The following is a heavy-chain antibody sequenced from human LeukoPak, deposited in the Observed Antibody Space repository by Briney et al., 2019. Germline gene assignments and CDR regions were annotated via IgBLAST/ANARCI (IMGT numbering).Heavy chain of an antibody. CDR2: INPNTGVK. D-gene: IGHD4-17*01. V-gene: IGHV1-2*02. J-gene: IGHJ5*02. Sequence: ASVKVSCKASGYTFTAYYMHWVRQAPGQGLEWMGLINPNTGVKKFAQKFQGRVTMSRDTSISTAYMELNRLTSDDTAVYYCARDSLPPPYGDYEPYTNWFDPWGQGTLVTVSS. CDR1: GYTFTAYY. CDR3: ARDSLPPPYGDYEPYTNWFDP.